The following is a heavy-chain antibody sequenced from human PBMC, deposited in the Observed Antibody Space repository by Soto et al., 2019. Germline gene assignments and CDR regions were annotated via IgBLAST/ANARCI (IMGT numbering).Heavy chain of an antibody. CDR1: GHTFTGYY. CDR3: ARGTMVRGVPNDY. CDR2: INPNSGGT. Sequence: GASVKVSCKASGHTFTGYYMHWVRQAPGQGLEWMGWINPNSGGTNYAQKLQGRVTMTTDTSTSTAYMELRSLRSDDTAVYYCARGTMVRGVPNDYWGQGTLVTVSS. V-gene: IGHV1-2*02. J-gene: IGHJ4*02. D-gene: IGHD3-10*01.